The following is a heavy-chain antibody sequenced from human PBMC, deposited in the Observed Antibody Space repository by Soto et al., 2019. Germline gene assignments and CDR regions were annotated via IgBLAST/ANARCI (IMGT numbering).Heavy chain of an antibody. J-gene: IGHJ5*02. CDR1: GFSFSNHA. V-gene: IGHV3-23*01. CDR3: TKEHSNYPDNWFDP. Sequence: EVQLLVSGGGSVQPGGSLRLSCAASGFSFSNHAMSWVRQAPGTGLEWVSAIDSGGGSTYYAASVKGRFSISRDNSMNTLYLQMNSLRAEDTAIYYCTKEHSNYPDNWFDPWGQGTLVTVSS. D-gene: IGHD4-4*01. CDR2: IDSGGGST.